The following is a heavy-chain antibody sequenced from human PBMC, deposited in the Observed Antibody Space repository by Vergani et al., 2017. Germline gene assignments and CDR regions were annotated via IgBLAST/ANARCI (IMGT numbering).Heavy chain of an antibody. CDR1: GYTFTSYG. CDR3: ARAGYCSSTSCYASYYYYYYMDV. Sequence: QVQLVQSGAEAKKPGASVKVSCKASGYTFTSYGISWVRQAPGQGLEWMGWISAYNGNTNYAQKLQGRVTMNTDTSTSTAYMELRSLRSDDTAGYYCARAGYCSSTSCYASYYYYYYMDVWGKGTTVTVSS. D-gene: IGHD2-2*01. J-gene: IGHJ6*03. CDR2: ISAYNGNT. V-gene: IGHV1-18*01.